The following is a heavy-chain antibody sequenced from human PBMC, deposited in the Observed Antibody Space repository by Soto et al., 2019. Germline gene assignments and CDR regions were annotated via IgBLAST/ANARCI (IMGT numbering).Heavy chain of an antibody. CDR1: GFTFSSYV. CDR2: ISGSGGNT. V-gene: IGHV3-23*01. D-gene: IGHD3-3*01. J-gene: IGHJ4*02. Sequence: EGSLRLSCAASGFTFSSYVMSWVRQAPGKGLEWVSGISGSGGNTYYADSVKGRFTISRDNSKNTLYLQMNSLRAEDTAVYYCAKAEKGLRFLEWLSYIDYWGQGTLVTVSS. CDR3: AKAEKGLRFLEWLSYIDY.